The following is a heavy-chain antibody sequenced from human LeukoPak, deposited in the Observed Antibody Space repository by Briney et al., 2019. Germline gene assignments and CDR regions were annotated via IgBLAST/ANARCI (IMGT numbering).Heavy chain of an antibody. CDR1: GGTFSSYA. CDR3: ARASLSGAYYYMDV. J-gene: IGHJ6*03. Sequence: ASVKVSCTASGGTFSSYAISWVRQAPGQGLEWMGGIIPIFGTANYAQKFQGRVTITADKSTSTAYMELSSLRSEDTAVYYCARASLSGAYYYMDVWGKGTTVTVSS. V-gene: IGHV1-69*06. CDR2: IIPIFGTA. D-gene: IGHD2/OR15-2a*01.